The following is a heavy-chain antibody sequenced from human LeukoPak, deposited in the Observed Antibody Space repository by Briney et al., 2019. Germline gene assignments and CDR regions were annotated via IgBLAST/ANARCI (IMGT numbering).Heavy chain of an antibody. CDR1: GFTFSSYG. CDR3: ARARYNWNDFDAFDI. CDR2: IWYDGSNK. V-gene: IGHV3-33*01. Sequence: GGSLRLSCAASGFTFSSYGMHWVRQAPGKGLEWVAVIWYDGSNKYYADSVKGRFTISRDNYKNTLYLQMNSLRAEDTAVYYCARARYNWNDFDAFDIWGQGTMVTVSS. J-gene: IGHJ3*02. D-gene: IGHD1-1*01.